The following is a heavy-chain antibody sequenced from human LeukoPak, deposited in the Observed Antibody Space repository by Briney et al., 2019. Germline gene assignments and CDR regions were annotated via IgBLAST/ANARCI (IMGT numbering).Heavy chain of an antibody. J-gene: IGHJ6*03. CDR3: ARALIPYSSSAYYYYYMDF. CDR2: IIPIFGTA. Sequence: SVKVSCRASGYTFTSYGISWVRQAPGQGLEWMGGIIPIFGTANYAQKFQGRVTITTDESTSTAYMELSSLRSEDTAVYYCARALIPYSSSAYYYYYMDFWGKGTTVTVSS. D-gene: IGHD6-13*01. CDR1: GYTFTSYG. V-gene: IGHV1-69*05.